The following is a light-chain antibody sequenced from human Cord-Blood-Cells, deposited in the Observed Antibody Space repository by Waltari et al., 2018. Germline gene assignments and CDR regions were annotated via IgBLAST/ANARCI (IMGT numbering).Light chain of an antibody. CDR2: EGS. CDR3: CSDAGSSTAYV. Sequence: QSALTQPASVSGSPGQSITISCPGTSSDVGSYNLVSWYQPDPGKAPKLMIYEGSQRPSGVSNRFSGSKSGNTASLTISGLQAEDDADDYCCSDAGSSTAYVFGTGTKVTVL. V-gene: IGLV2-23*01. CDR1: SSDVGSYNL. J-gene: IGLJ1*01.